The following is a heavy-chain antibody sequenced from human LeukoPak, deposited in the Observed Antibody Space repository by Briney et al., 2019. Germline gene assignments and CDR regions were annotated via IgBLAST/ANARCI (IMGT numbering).Heavy chain of an antibody. V-gene: IGHV4-34*01. CDR3: GFDAPYGPGRQPNDY. D-gene: IGHD3-10*01. CDR1: GGSFSGYY. J-gene: IGHJ4*02. CDR2: INHSGST. Sequence: PSETLSLTCAVYGGSFSGYYWSWIRQPPRKGLEWIGEINHSGSTNYNPSLKSRVTISVDTSKNQFSLKLSSVTAADTAVYYCGFDAPYGPGRQPNDYWGQGTLVTVSS.